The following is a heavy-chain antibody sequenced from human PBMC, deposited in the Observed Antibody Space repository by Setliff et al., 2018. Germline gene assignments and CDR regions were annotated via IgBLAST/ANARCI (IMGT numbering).Heavy chain of an antibody. Sequence: GASVKVSCKTSGFRFTSFGFSWVRQAPGQGLEWMGWISPYSGESSYAQKFQDRLTVTADTSTKTIYMELRSLTSDDTAVYFCTRSRGPRVVLAADFDFWGQGTLVTVSS. CDR1: GFRFTSFG. CDR2: ISPYSGES. J-gene: IGHJ4*02. CDR3: TRSRGPRVVLAADFDF. V-gene: IGHV1-18*04. D-gene: IGHD3-16*01.